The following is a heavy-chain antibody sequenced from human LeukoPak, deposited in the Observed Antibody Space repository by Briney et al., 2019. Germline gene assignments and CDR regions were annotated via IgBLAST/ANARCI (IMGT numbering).Heavy chain of an antibody. J-gene: IGHJ4*02. D-gene: IGHD3-9*01. Sequence: GASVKVSCKASGYTFTSYGISWVRQAPGQGLEWMGWISAYNGNTNYAQKLQGRVTMTTDTSTSAAYMELRSLRSDDTAVYYCARDMTLTGYYMSDYWGQGTLVTVSS. CDR1: GYTFTSYG. V-gene: IGHV1-18*01. CDR3: ARDMTLTGYYMSDY. CDR2: ISAYNGNT.